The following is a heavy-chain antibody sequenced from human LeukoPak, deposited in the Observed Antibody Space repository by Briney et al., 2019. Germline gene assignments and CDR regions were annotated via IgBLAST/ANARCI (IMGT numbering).Heavy chain of an antibody. CDR2: INPNSGGT. D-gene: IGHD2-2*02. CDR3: ARAHDCSSTSCYKGVGYYYYGMDV. J-gene: IGHJ6*02. V-gene: IGHV1-2*02. Sequence: GASVKVSCKASGYTFTGYYMHWVRQAPGQGLEWMGWINPNSGGTNYAQKFQGRVTMTRDTSISTAYMELSRLRSDDTAVYYCARAHDCSSTSCYKGVGYYYYGMDVWGQGTTVTVSS. CDR1: GYTFTGYY.